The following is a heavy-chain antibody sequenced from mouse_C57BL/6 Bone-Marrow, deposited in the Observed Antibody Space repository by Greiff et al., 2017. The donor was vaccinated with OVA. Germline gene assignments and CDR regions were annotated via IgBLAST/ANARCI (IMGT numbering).Heavy chain of an antibody. J-gene: IGHJ3*01. CDR2: VYPYTGGT. V-gene: IGHV1-36*01. D-gene: IGHD2-4*01. Sequence: EVQLQQSGPVLVKPGPSVKISCKASGFTFTDYYMHWVKQSPGKSLEWIGLVYPYTGGTSYNQKFKGKATLTVDTSSSTAYMELNSLTSEDSAVYYCARAYFPYDYDGRFAYWGQGTLVTVSA. CDR1: GFTFTDYY. CDR3: ARAYFPYDYDGRFAY.